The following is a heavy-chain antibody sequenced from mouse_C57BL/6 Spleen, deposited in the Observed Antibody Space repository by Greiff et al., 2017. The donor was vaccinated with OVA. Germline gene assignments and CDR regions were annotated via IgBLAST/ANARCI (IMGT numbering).Heavy chain of an antibody. CDR1: GFNIKDYY. V-gene: IGHV14-2*01. CDR3: ATVRYSSYWYFDV. CDR2: IDPEDGET. Sequence: EVQRVESGAELVKPGASVKLSCTASGFNIKDYYMHWVKQRTEQGLEWIGRIDPEDGETKYAPKFQGKATITADTSSNTAYLQLSSLTSEDTAVYYCATVRYSSYWYFDVWGTGTTVTVSS. D-gene: IGHD1-1*01. J-gene: IGHJ1*03.